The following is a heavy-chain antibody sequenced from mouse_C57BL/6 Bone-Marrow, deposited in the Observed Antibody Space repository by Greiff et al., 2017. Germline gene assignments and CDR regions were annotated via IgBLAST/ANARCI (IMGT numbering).Heavy chain of an antibody. CDR2: IDPENGDT. V-gene: IGHV14-4*01. CDR1: GFNIKDDY. D-gene: IGHD1-1*01. CDR3: TQITTVVATRDY. Sequence: VQLQQSGAELVRPGASVKLSCTASGFNIKDDYMHWVKQRPEQGLEWIGWIDPENGDTEYASKFQGKATITADTSSNTAYLQLSRLTSEDTAVYYCTQITTVVATRDYWGQGTTLTVSS. J-gene: IGHJ2*01.